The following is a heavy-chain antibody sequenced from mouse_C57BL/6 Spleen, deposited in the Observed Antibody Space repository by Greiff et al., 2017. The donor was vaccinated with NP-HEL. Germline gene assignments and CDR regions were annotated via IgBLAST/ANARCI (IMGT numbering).Heavy chain of an antibody. V-gene: IGHV5-16*01. Sequence: EVQVVESEGGLVQPGRSMKLSCTASGFTFSDYYMAWVRQVPEKGLEWVANINYDGSSTYYLDSLKSRFIISRDNAKNILYLQMSSLKSEDTATYYCARVYGSSFAYWGQGTLVTVSA. CDR2: INYDGSST. D-gene: IGHD1-1*01. J-gene: IGHJ3*01. CDR3: ARVYGSSFAY. CDR1: GFTFSDYY.